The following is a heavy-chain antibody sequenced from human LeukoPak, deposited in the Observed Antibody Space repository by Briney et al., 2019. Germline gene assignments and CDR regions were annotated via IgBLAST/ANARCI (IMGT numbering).Heavy chain of an antibody. D-gene: IGHD2-15*01. J-gene: IGHJ4*02. CDR1: GYTFTCYY. Sequence: ASVKVSCKASGYTFTCYYMHWVRQAPGQGLEWMGWINPNSGGTNYAQKFQGRVTMTRDTSISTAYMELSRLRSDDTAVYYCARDEDIVVVVAAIHTLFDYWGQGTLVTVSS. CDR3: ARDEDIVVVVAAIHTLFDY. V-gene: IGHV1-2*02. CDR2: INPNSGGT.